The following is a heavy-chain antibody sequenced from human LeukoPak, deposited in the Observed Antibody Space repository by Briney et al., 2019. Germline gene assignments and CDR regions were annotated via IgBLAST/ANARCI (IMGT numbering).Heavy chain of an antibody. CDR3: ARDRYSGSYYNGWFDP. Sequence: GGSLRLSCKGSGYSFTSYWIGWVRQMPGKGLEWMGIIYPGDSDTSYSPSFQGQVTVSADKSISTAYLQWSSLKASDTAMYYCARDRYSGSYYNGWFDPWGQGTLVTVSS. V-gene: IGHV5-51*01. CDR2: IYPGDSDT. CDR1: GYSFTSYW. D-gene: IGHD1-26*01. J-gene: IGHJ5*02.